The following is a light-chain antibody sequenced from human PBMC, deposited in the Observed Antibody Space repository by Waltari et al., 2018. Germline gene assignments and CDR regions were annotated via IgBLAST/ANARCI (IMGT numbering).Light chain of an antibody. J-gene: IGLJ2*01. CDR3: SSLTSSATVV. CDR1: SSDVGGFTY. CDR2: EVS. V-gene: IGLV2-14*01. Sequence: QSALTQPASVSGSPGQSITISCSGTSSDVGGFTYVSWYQPHPGKAPKLMVYEVSSRPSGVSNRFSGSKSGNTASLTISGLQAEDEADYFCSSLTSSATVVFGGGTKLTVL.